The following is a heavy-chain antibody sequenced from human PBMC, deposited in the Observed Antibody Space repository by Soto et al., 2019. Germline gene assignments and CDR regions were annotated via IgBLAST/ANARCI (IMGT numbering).Heavy chain of an antibody. J-gene: IGHJ4*02. CDR1: GFSISTDSAA. V-gene: IGHV6-1*01. D-gene: IGHD6-19*01. CDR3: ARAYISGWFSYFDF. CDR2: TYYRSGWSR. Sequence: SQTLSLTCAISGFSISTDSAAWNWIRQSPSRGLEWLGRTYYRSGWSREYAVSVRGRITINPDTSKNQFSLQLNSVTPEDTAVYFCARAYISGWFSYFDFWGQGTLVTVSS.